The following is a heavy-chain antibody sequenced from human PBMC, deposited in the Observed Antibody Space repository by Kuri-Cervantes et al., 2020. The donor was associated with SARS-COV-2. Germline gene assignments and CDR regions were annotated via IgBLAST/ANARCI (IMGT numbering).Heavy chain of an antibody. CDR2: IYYSGST. CDR1: GGSISSSSYY. V-gene: IGHV4-39*01. CDR3: ATHYDFWSASDY. D-gene: IGHD3-3*01. Sequence: SETLSLTCTVSGGSISSSSYYWGWIRQPPGKGLEWIGSIYYSGSTYYNPSLKSRVTISVDTSKSQFSLKLSSVTAADTAVYYCATHYDFWSASDYWGQGTLVTVSS. J-gene: IGHJ4*02.